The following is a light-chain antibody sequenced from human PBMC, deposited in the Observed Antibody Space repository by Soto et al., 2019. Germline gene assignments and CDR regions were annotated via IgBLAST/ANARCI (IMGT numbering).Light chain of an antibody. V-gene: IGKV1-5*03. Sequence: DIQMTQSPSTLSASVGDRVTITCRASQSISSWLAWYQQKPGKAPKLLIYKASSLESGVPSRFSGSGSGTEFTPTISSLQPDDFATSYCQLGWTFGQGTKVEIK. CDR3: QLGWT. CDR2: KAS. J-gene: IGKJ1*01. CDR1: QSISSW.